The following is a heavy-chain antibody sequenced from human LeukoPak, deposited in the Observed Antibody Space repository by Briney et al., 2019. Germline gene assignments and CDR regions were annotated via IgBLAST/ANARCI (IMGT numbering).Heavy chain of an antibody. D-gene: IGHD3-16*02. J-gene: IGHJ4*02. CDR3: ANGFGGVIVQGFDY. V-gene: IGHV3-9*01. CDR1: GFTFDDYA. CDR2: ISWNSGSI. Sequence: PGRSLRLSCAASGFTFDDYAMHWVRQAPGKGLEWVSGISWNSGSIGYADSVKGRFTISRDNAKNSLYLQMNSLRAEDTALYYCANGFGGVIVQGFDYWGQGTLVTVSS.